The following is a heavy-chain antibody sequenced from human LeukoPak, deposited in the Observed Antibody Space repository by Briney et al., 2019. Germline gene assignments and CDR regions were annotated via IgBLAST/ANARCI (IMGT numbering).Heavy chain of an antibody. V-gene: IGHV6-1*01. CDR3: ARETGPYSIRSRGKNWFDP. J-gene: IGHJ5*02. Sequence: SQTLSLTCAISGDSVSSNSAAWNWVRQSPSRGLEWLGRTYYRSMWYNDYAVSVQSRITINPDTSKNQVSLQLTSVTPEDTAVYYCARETGPYSIRSRGKNWFDPWGQGTLVTVSS. CDR2: TYYRSMWYN. CDR1: GDSVSSNSAA. D-gene: IGHD6-13*01.